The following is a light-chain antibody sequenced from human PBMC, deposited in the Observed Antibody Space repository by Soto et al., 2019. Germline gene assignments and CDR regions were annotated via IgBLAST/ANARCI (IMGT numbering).Light chain of an antibody. CDR3: ISYTSDDVRYV. V-gene: IGLV2-14*03. Sequence: QSVLTQPTSVSGSPGQSITISCTGNHNDIGTYDYVSWYQQHPGRAPRLLIHGVTTRPSGISGRFSASKSGLTASLTISGLQPEDEADYYCISYTSDDVRYVFGTGTKVTVL. J-gene: IGLJ1*01. CDR2: GVT. CDR1: HNDIGTYDY.